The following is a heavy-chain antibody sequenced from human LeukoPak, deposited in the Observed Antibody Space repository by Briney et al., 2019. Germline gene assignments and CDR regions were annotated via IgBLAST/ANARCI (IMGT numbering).Heavy chain of an antibody. Sequence: KPSETLSLTCSVSGDSISTYYWSWIRRSAGKGLEWIGRIYTSGSTNYNPSLKSRVTMSVDTSKNQFSLKLSSVTAADTAVYYCARAGYYYDGSGYYYADYWGQGTLVTVSS. CDR2: IYTSGST. D-gene: IGHD3-22*01. J-gene: IGHJ4*02. CDR3: ARAGYYYDGSGYYYADY. CDR1: GDSISTYY. V-gene: IGHV4-4*07.